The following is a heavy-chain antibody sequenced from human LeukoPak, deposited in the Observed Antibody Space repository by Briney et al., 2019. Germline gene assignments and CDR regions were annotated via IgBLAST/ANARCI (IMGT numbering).Heavy chain of an antibody. D-gene: IGHD5-12*01. J-gene: IGHJ6*02. CDR3: AKDRVDIVVTISYFGMEV. Sequence: PGRTLRLSCAVSGFTFSSYGMHWVCQAPGKGLESVAVISYDGSNKYYADSVKGRFTISRDNSKNMLYLQMNSLRAEDTAVYFCAKDRVDIVVTISYFGMEVWGQGTTVTVSS. CDR2: ISYDGSNK. CDR1: GFTFSSYG. V-gene: IGHV3-30*18.